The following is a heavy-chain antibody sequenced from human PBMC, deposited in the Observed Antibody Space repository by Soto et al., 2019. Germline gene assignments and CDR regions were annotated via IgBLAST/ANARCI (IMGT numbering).Heavy chain of an antibody. D-gene: IGHD3-3*01. CDR2: INHSGST. J-gene: IGHJ6*02. CDR3: ARCSGVVWSGYYVSRNRLNYYYYGMDV. CDR1: GGSFSGYY. V-gene: IGHV4-34*01. Sequence: SETLSLTCAVYGGSFSGYYWSWIRQPPGKGLEWIGEINHSGSTNYNPSLKSRVTISVDTSKNQFSLKLSSVTAAETAVYYCARCSGVVWSGYYVSRNRLNYYYYGMDVWGQGTTVT.